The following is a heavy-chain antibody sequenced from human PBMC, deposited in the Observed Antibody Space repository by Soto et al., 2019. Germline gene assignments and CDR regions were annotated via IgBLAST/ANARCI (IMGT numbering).Heavy chain of an antibody. D-gene: IGHD5-12*01. CDR2: IYYSGST. J-gene: IGHJ3*02. Sequence: PSETLSLTCTVSGGSIISYYWSWIRQPPGKGLEWIGYIYYSGSTNYNPSLKSRVTISVDTSKNQFSLKLSSVTAADTAVYYCASISGYDFPSDDAFDIWGQGTMVTVSS. CDR3: ASISGYDFPSDDAFDI. CDR1: GGSIISYY. V-gene: IGHV4-59*01.